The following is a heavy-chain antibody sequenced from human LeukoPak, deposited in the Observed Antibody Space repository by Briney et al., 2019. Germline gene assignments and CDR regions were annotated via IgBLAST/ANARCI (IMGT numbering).Heavy chain of an antibody. CDR3: AKSRATRYGSPIRDNYFDY. J-gene: IGHJ4*02. Sequence: GGSLRLSCAASGFTFSSYAMSWVHQAPGKGLEWVSAISGSGGSTYYADSVKGRFTISRDNSKNTLYLQMNSLRAEDTAVYYCAKSRATRYGSPIRDNYFDYWGQGTLVTVSS. V-gene: IGHV3-23*01. CDR2: ISGSGGST. D-gene: IGHD3-10*01. CDR1: GFTFSSYA.